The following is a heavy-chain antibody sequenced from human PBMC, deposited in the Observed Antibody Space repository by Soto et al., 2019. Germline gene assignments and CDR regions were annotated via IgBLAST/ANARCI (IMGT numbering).Heavy chain of an antibody. J-gene: IGHJ6*02. D-gene: IGHD5-18*01. CDR2: ISYDGGNK. V-gene: IGHV3-30*03. Sequence: QVPLVESGGGVVQPGRSLRLSCTASGFSFSSHAMHWVRQAPGKGLEWLAVISYDGGNKYYVDSVKGRFSVSRDNSKNTLDLQMNSLRDEDTAVYYCARNMDTPTDDYYYYGMDVWGQGTTVTVS. CDR3: ARNMDTPTDDYYYYGMDV. CDR1: GFSFSSHA.